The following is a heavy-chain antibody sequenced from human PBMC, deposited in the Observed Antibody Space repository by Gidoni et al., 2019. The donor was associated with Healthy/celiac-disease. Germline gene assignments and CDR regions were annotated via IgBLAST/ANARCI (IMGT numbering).Heavy chain of an antibody. CDR2: INHSGST. Sequence: QVQLQQWGAGLLKPSATLSLTCAVYAGSFSGYYWSWIRQPPGKGLEWIGEINHSGSTNYNPSLKSRVTISVDTSKNQFSLKLSSVTAADTAVYYCARNAIRGYSGYDPSNTINWGQGTLVTVSS. V-gene: IGHV4-34*01. D-gene: IGHD5-12*01. CDR1: AGSFSGYY. CDR3: ARNAIRGYSGYDPSNTIN. J-gene: IGHJ4*02.